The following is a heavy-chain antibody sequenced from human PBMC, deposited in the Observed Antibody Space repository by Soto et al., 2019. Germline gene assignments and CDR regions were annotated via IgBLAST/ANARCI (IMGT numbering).Heavy chain of an antibody. V-gene: IGHV3-23*01. J-gene: IGHJ3*02. Sequence: RGSLRLSCAASGFTFSSYAMSWVRQAPGKGLEWVSAISGSGGSTYYADSVKGRFTISRDNSKNTLYLQMNSLRAEDTAVYYCAKFTLYAGYSSSWRFDAFDIWGQGTMVTVSS. D-gene: IGHD6-13*01. CDR3: AKFTLYAGYSSSWRFDAFDI. CDR1: GFTFSSYA. CDR2: ISGSGGST.